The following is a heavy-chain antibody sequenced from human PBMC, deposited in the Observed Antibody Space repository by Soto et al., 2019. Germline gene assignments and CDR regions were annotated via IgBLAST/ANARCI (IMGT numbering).Heavy chain of an antibody. Sequence: EVQLVESGGGLVKPGGSLRLSCAASGFTFSNAWMNWVRQAPGKGLEWVGRIKSKTDGGTTDYAAHVKGRFTISRDESKNTLYLQMHSLKTEDTAVYYCTPEIQGYYYDSSGYLGWGQGTLVTVSS. CDR1: GFTFSNAW. D-gene: IGHD3-22*01. CDR2: IKSKTDGGTT. CDR3: TPEIQGYYYDSSGYLG. J-gene: IGHJ4*02. V-gene: IGHV3-15*07.